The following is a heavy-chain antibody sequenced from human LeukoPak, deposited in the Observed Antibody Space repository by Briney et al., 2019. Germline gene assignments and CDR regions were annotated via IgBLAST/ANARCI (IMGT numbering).Heavy chain of an antibody. Sequence: ASVKVSCKASGYXFTTYYLHWVRQAPGQGLEWMGIINPSGGSTTYAQKFQGRLTMTRDTSTSTLYMELSGLRSEDTALYYCARGGMGIQLWPFDYWGQGTLVTVSS. J-gene: IGHJ4*02. CDR3: ARGGMGIQLWPFDY. V-gene: IGHV1-46*01. CDR2: INPSGGST. CDR1: GYXFTTYY. D-gene: IGHD5-18*01.